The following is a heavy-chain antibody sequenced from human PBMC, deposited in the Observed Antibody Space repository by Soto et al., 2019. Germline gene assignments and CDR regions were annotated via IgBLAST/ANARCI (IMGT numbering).Heavy chain of an antibody. D-gene: IGHD3-10*01. CDR2: VYHSGTT. V-gene: IGHV4-4*02. J-gene: IGHJ6*02. CDR1: GDSFSGINW. CDR3: ARFGGGLDV. Sequence: LSLTCAVSGDSFSGINWWSWVRQPPGKGLEWIGEVYHSGTTNYNPSLKSRVTILVDKSKNQFSLILSPVTAADTAVYYCARFGGGLDVWGQGSTVTVSS.